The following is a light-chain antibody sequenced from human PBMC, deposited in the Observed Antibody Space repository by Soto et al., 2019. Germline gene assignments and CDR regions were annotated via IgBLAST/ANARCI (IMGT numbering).Light chain of an antibody. CDR1: QSVSSY. Sequence: EIVLTQSPATLSLSPGERATLSCRASQSVSSYLACYQQKPGQAPRLLIYDASNRATGIPARFSGSGSGTDFTLTISSLEPEDFAVYYCQQRSNWPPLFTCGPGTKVDIK. CDR3: QQRSNWPPLFT. V-gene: IGKV3-11*01. J-gene: IGKJ3*01. CDR2: DAS.